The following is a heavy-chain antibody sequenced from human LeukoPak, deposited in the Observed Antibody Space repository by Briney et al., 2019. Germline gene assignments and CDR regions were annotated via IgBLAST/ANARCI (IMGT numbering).Heavy chain of an antibody. V-gene: IGHV3-11*01. J-gene: IGHJ4*02. CDR1: GFTFSDYY. Sequence: GGSLRLSCAASGFTFSDYYMSWIRPAPGKGLEWVSYISSSGSTMYYADSVKGRFTISRDNAKNSLYLQMNSLRAEDTAVYYCAIEYYYGSGSYSDYWGQGTLVTVSS. CDR3: AIEYYYGSGSYSDY. D-gene: IGHD3-10*01. CDR2: ISSSGSTM.